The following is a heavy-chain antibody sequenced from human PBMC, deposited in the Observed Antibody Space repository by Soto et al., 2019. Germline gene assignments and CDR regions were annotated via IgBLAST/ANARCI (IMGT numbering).Heavy chain of an antibody. J-gene: IGHJ5*01. CDR3: ARDRWGSYSFDS. D-gene: IGHD1-26*01. CDR1: GCVFRNYA. CDR2: IIPVFGTA. V-gene: IGHV1-69*13. Sequence: SVKVSCKASGCVFRNYAINWVRQAPGQGLEWMGGIIPVFGTADYPQKFQGRVTITADESTTTAYMELTSLKTEDTAVYFCARDRWGSYSFDSWGQGTLVTVSS.